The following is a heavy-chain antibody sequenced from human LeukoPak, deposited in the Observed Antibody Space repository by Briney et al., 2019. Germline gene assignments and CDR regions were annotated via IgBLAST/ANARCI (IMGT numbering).Heavy chain of an antibody. CDR3: AKVGGWKLLLENLDY. D-gene: IGHD2-15*01. CDR2: ISAGGGRI. Sequence: GGSLRLSCEASGFSFTNYAINWVRQAPGKGLEWVSGISAGGGRIFYADSVKGRFTISRDNSKNTLYLQMSSLRAEDTATYYCAKVGGWKLLLENLDYWGQGTLVTVSS. J-gene: IGHJ4*02. V-gene: IGHV3-23*01. CDR1: GFSFTNYA.